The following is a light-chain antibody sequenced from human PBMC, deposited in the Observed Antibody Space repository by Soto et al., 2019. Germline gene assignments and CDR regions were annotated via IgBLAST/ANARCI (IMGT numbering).Light chain of an antibody. CDR1: SSDVGGYNY. J-gene: IGLJ1*01. CDR3: STYADTTYV. V-gene: IGLV2-8*01. CDR2: EVT. Sequence: QSALTQPPSASGSPGQSVTISCTGTSSDVGGYNYVSWYQHHPGKAPKLIIYEVTKRPSGVPDRFSGSKSGNTASLSVSGLQAEDEADYYCSTYADTTYVFGTGTKVPVL.